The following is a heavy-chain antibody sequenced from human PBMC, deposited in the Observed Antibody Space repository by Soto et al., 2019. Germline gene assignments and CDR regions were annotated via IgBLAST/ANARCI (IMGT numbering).Heavy chain of an antibody. Sequence: GESLKISCAASGFTFSSYAMSWVRQAPGKGLEWVSAISGSGGSTYYADSVKGRFTISRDNSKNTLYLQMNSLRAEDTAVYYCAKGGGWVVTYAFDYWGQGTLVTVSS. J-gene: IGHJ4*02. CDR3: AKGGGWVVTYAFDY. D-gene: IGHD3-22*01. CDR2: ISGSGGST. V-gene: IGHV3-23*01. CDR1: GFTFSSYA.